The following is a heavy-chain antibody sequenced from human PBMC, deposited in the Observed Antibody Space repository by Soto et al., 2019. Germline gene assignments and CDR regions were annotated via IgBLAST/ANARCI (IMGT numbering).Heavy chain of an antibody. V-gene: IGHV5-51*01. Sequence: GESLKISCKGSGYSFTSYWIGWVRQMPGQGRELMGIIYPGYSDTRYSPSLQSQITLSADKSISTAYLQWRSLKASDTAMYYCAIMWEYSSAPLFYGMDDWGQGTTVTVSS. J-gene: IGHJ6*02. CDR1: GYSFTSYW. D-gene: IGHD6-6*01. CDR3: AIMWEYSSAPLFYGMDD. CDR2: IYPGYSDT.